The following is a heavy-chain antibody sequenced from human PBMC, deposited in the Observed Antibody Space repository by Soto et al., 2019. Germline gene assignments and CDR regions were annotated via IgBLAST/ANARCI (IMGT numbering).Heavy chain of an antibody. V-gene: IGHV4-31*03. CDR3: ARELRGLDYYYGMDV. Sequence: SETLSLTCTVSGVTISSGGYYWSWIRQHPGKGLEWIGYIYYSGSTYYNPSLKSRVTISVDTSKNQFSLKLSSVTAADTAVYYCARELRGLDYYYGMDVWGQGTTVTVSS. CDR2: IYYSGST. D-gene: IGHD2-21*02. CDR1: GVTISSGGYY. J-gene: IGHJ6*02.